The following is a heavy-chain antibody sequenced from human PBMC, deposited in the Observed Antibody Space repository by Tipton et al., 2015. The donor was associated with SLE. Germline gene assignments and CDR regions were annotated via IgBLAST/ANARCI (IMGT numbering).Heavy chain of an antibody. V-gene: IGHV4-34*01. J-gene: IGHJ6*03. CDR1: GGSFSGYY. Sequence: TLSLTCAVYGGSFSGYYWSWIRQPPGKGLEWIGEINHSGRTNYNPSLKSRVTISVDTSKNQFSLRLSSVTAADTAVYYCARGREVYCSGGSCYHLYYYYMDVWGKGTTVTVSS. CDR3: ARGREVYCSGGSCYHLYYYYMDV. CDR2: INHSGRT. D-gene: IGHD2-15*01.